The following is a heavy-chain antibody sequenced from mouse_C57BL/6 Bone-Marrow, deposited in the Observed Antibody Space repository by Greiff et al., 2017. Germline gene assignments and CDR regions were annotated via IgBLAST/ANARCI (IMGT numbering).Heavy chain of an antibody. V-gene: IGHV1-64*01. CDR2: IHPTSGST. CDR3: ARGANYYGPFDY. Sequence: VQLQQPGAELVKPGASVKLSCKASGYTFTSYWMHWVKQRPGQGLEWIGMIHPTSGSTNYNEKFKSKATMTVDKSSSTAYMQLSSLTSEDSAVYYCARGANYYGPFDYWGQGTTLTVSA. J-gene: IGHJ2*01. D-gene: IGHD1-1*01. CDR1: GYTFTSYW.